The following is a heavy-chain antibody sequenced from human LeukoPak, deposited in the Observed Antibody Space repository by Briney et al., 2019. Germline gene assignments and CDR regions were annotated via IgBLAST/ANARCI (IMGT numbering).Heavy chain of an antibody. Sequence: GGSLRLSCAASGFIFSSYSMNWVRQAPGKGLECVSSISISSNYIYYADSVKGRFTISRDNAKNSLYLQMNSLRAEDTAVYYCARGSRFGVVGRDAFDIWGQGTMVTVSS. V-gene: IGHV3-21*01. D-gene: IGHD3-3*01. J-gene: IGHJ3*02. CDR2: ISISSNYI. CDR1: GFIFSSYS. CDR3: ARGSRFGVVGRDAFDI.